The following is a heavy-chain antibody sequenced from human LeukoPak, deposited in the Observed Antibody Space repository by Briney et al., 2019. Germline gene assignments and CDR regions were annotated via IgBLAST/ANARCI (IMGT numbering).Heavy chain of an antibody. CDR2: INPDGRDT. Sequence: GSLRLSCVGSGFTFNRCWMNWGRQAPGKGVEWVAHINPDGRDTYYVDSVKGRFTISRDNAQNSMYLQMNSLRVEDTAVYYCTSWGDTTAEYFQRWGQGTLVTVSS. D-gene: IGHD2-21*02. V-gene: IGHV3-7*01. CDR1: GFTFNRCW. CDR3: TSWGDTTAEYFQR. J-gene: IGHJ1*01.